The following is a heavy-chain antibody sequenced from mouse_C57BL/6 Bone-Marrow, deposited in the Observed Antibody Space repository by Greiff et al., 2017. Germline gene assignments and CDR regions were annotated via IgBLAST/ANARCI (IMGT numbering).Heavy chain of an antibody. CDR2: IYPGSGST. D-gene: IGHD1-1*01. Sequence: QVQLQQPGAELVKPGASVLMTCKASGYTFTSYWITWVKQRPGQGLEWIGDIYPGSGSTNYNEKLKSKDTLTVDTSSSTAYMQLSGLTSEDSAVYYCARSGVLNCGSSYYCDYWGQGTTLTVSS. CDR1: GYTFTSYW. V-gene: IGHV1-55*01. J-gene: IGHJ2*01. CDR3: ARSGVLNCGSSYYCDY.